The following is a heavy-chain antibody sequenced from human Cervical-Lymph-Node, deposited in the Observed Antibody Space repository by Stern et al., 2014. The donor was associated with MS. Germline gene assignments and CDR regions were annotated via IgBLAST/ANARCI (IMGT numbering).Heavy chain of an antibody. CDR1: GGSISSYY. CDR3: ARGIAVSASWRLYYYYYGMDV. Sequence: QVQLQESGPGLVKPSETLSLTCTVSGGSISSYYWSWIRQPPGKGLEWIGYIYYSGSTNYNPSLKSRVTISVDTSKNQFSLKLSSVTAADTAVYYCARGIAVSASWRLYYYYYGMDVWGQGTTVTVSS. V-gene: IGHV4-59*01. J-gene: IGHJ6*02. D-gene: IGHD6-19*01. CDR2: IYYSGST.